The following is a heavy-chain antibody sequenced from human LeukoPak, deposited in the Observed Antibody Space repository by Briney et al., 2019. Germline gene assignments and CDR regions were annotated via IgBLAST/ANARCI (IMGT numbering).Heavy chain of an antibody. CDR1: GFTFSNAW. CDR2: IKSKTDGGTT. D-gene: IGHD2-2*01. CDR3: TTEIPTEYCSSTSCHRPPDY. V-gene: IGHV3-15*01. Sequence: GGSLRLSCAASGFTFSNAWMSWVRQAPGKELEWVGRIKSKTDGGTTDYAAPVKGRFTISRDDSKNTLYLQMNSLKTEDTAVYYCTTEIPTEYCSSTSCHRPPDYWGQGTLVTVSS. J-gene: IGHJ4*02.